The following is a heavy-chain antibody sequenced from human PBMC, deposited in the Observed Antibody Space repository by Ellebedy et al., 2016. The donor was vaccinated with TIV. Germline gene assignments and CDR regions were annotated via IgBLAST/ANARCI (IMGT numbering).Heavy chain of an antibody. Sequence: GSLRLSXTVSGGSISSSSYYWGWIRQPPGKGLEWIGSIYYSGSTYYNPSLKSRVTISVDTSKNQFSLKLSSVTAADTAVYYCARQTGRNRPFDYWGQGTLVTVSS. CDR2: IYYSGST. D-gene: IGHD1-1*01. V-gene: IGHV4-39*01. J-gene: IGHJ4*02. CDR3: ARQTGRNRPFDY. CDR1: GGSISSSSYY.